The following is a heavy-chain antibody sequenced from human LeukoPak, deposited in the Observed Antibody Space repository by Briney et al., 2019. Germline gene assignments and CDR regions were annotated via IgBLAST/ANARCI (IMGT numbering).Heavy chain of an antibody. CDR3: AKDQDSYNWNSRPPWFDP. Sequence: GGSLRLSCAASGFTFSRYWMSWVRQAPGKGLEWVANIKEDGSEKYYVDSVKGRFTISRDNAKNTLYLQMNSLRAEDTAVYYCAKDQDSYNWNSRPPWFDPWGQGTLVTVSS. CDR1: GFTFSRYW. J-gene: IGHJ5*02. V-gene: IGHV3-7*01. D-gene: IGHD1-1*01. CDR2: IKEDGSEK.